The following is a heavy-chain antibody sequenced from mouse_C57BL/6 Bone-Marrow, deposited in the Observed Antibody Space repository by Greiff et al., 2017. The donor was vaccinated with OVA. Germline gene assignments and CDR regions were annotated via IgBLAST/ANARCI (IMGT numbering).Heavy chain of an antibody. J-gene: IGHJ2*01. CDR3: ARRGVYYGSSYYFDY. D-gene: IGHD1-1*01. CDR1: GYTFTSYG. Sequence: QVQLQQSGAELARPGASVKLSCKASGYTFTSYGISWVKQRTGQGLEWIGEIYPRSGNTYYNEKFKGKATLTADKSSSTAYMELRSLTSEDSAFYFCARRGVYYGSSYYFDYWGQGTTLTVSS. CDR2: IYPRSGNT. V-gene: IGHV1-81*01.